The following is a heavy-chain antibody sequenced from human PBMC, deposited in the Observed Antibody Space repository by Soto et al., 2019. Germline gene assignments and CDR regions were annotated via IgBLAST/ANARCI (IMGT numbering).Heavy chain of an antibody. Sequence: QVQLVQSGAEVKKPGASVTVSCKASGGTFSRYAISWVRQAPGQGLEWMGGIIPIFGTANYAQKFQGRVPITADESTSTAYMELSSLRSEDTAVYYCARLGTAPGVHWGQGTLVTVSS. J-gene: IGHJ4*02. CDR1: GGTFSRYA. V-gene: IGHV1-69*01. D-gene: IGHD3-16*01. CDR3: ARLGTAPGVH. CDR2: IIPIFGTA.